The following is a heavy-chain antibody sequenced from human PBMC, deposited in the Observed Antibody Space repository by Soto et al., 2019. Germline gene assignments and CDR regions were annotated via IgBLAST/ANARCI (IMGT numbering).Heavy chain of an antibody. CDR2: MNPNSGNT. D-gene: IGHD7-27*01. Sequence: ASVKVSCKASGYTFTSYDINWVRQATGQGLEWMGWMNPNSGNTGYAQKFQGRVTMTRNTSISTAYMKLSSLRSEDTAVYYCARVSRVWADCYGMDVWGQGTTVTVSS. CDR3: ARVSRVWADCYGMDV. J-gene: IGHJ6*02. V-gene: IGHV1-8*01. CDR1: GYTFTSYD.